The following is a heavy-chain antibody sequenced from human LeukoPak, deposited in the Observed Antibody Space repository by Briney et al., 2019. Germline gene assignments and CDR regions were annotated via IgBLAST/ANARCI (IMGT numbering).Heavy chain of an antibody. Sequence: PSETLSLTCAVYGGSFSGYYWSWIRQPPGKGLEWIGEINHSGSTNYNPSLKSRVTISVDTSKNQFSLKLSSVTAADTAVYYCATIPRGYYCGHDYWGQGTLVTVSS. D-gene: IGHD3-10*01. V-gene: IGHV4-34*01. CDR3: ATIPRGYYCGHDY. J-gene: IGHJ4*02. CDR1: GGSFSGYY. CDR2: INHSGST.